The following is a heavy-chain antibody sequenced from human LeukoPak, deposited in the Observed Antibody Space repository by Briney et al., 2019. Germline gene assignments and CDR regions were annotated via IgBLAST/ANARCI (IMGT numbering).Heavy chain of an antibody. J-gene: IGHJ5*02. Sequence: GGSLRLSCAASGFTFSSCEMNWVRQAPGNGLEWVTYIRSSGSTITYEDTGKGRFTISSENAKHSLYLQMNSVRAEDTTVYYCGLYCWFDPWGQGTLVTV. V-gene: IGHV3-48*03. CDR3: GLYCWFDP. CDR1: GFTFSSCE. CDR2: IRSSGSTI. D-gene: IGHD2-8*02.